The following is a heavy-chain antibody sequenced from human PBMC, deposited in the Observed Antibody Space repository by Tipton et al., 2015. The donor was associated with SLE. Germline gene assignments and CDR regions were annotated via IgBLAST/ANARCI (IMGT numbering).Heavy chain of an antibody. V-gene: IGHV3-53*01. Sequence: SLRLSCAASGFTVSSNYMSWVRQAPGKGLEWVSVIYSVGSTYYADSVKGRFIISRDNSKNTLYLQRNSLRAEDTAVYYCARQPLYYDSRGSSPAYFQSWGQGTPVTVSS. CDR2: IYSVGST. CDR1: GFTVSSNY. J-gene: IGHJ1*01. CDR3: ARQPLYYDSRGSSPAYFQS. D-gene: IGHD3-22*01.